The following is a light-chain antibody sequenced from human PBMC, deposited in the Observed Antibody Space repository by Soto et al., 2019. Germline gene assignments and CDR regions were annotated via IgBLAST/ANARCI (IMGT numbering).Light chain of an antibody. CDR3: QQYNNWPRT. CDR1: QSVGSIY. Sequence: EIVLTQSPGALSLCPGERATLCCRASQSVGSIYLAWYQQRPGQAPRLLIYGASTRATGIPARFSGSGSGTEFTLTINSLQSEDFAVYYCQQYNNWPRTFGQGTKVDIK. CDR2: GAS. J-gene: IGKJ1*01. V-gene: IGKV3-15*01.